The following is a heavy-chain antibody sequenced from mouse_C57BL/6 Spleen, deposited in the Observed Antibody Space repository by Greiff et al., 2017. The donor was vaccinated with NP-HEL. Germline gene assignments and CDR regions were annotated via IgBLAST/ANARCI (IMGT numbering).Heavy chain of an antibody. Sequence: EVQLQQSGPELVKPGASVKISCKASGYTFTDYYMNWVKQSHGKSLEWIGDINPNNGGTSYNQKFKGKATLTVDKSSSTAYMELRSLTSEDSAVYYCARRYLLLRHGGYFDVWGTGTTVTVSS. CDR1: GYTFTDYY. CDR2: INPNNGGT. D-gene: IGHD1-1*01. V-gene: IGHV1-26*01. CDR3: ARRYLLLRHGGYFDV. J-gene: IGHJ1*03.